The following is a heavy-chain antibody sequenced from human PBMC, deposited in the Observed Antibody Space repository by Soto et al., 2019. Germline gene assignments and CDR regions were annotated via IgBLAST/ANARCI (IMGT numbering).Heavy chain of an antibody. V-gene: IGHV1-2*02. CDR2: INTDSGGT. D-gene: IGHD4-17*01. CDR1: GYTFSDYY. J-gene: IGHJ4*02. Sequence: QVQLAQSGAEVKKPGASVKVSCKASGYTFSDYYMHWVRQAPGQRLEWMGWINTDSGGTKYTQKFQSRVTMSRDTSISTPYMVLSGLRADDTAVYYCTRKVRDYNFDYWCQGTLVTVSS. CDR3: TRKVRDYNFDY.